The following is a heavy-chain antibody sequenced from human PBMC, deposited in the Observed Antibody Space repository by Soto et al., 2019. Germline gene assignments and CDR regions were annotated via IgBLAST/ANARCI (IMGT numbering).Heavy chain of an antibody. CDR2: IYYSGST. Sequence: PQALSLTCTVSGGSMISYYWSWILQPPGKGLEWIGYIYYSGSTNYNPSLKSRVTISVDTSKNQFSLKLSSVTAADTAVYSCARESLKFRPPGGLDFWGQGTTVT. CDR3: ARESLKFRPPGGLDF. V-gene: IGHV4-59*12. CDR1: GGSMISYY. J-gene: IGHJ6*02.